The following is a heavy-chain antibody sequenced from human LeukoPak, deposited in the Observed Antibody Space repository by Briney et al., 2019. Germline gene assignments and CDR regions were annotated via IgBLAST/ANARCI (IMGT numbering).Heavy chain of an antibody. V-gene: IGHV4-4*02. J-gene: IGHJ6*03. CDR2: IYHSGST. CDR3: ASTSHYDILTGYYYYYMDV. D-gene: IGHD3-9*01. Sequence: SETLSLTCVVSSDSISTTNWWSWVRQPPGKGLEWIGEIYHSGSTNYNPSLKSRVTISVDKSKNQFSLKLSSVTAADTAVYYCASTSHYDILTGYYYYYMDVWGKGTTVTVSS. CDR1: SDSISTTNW.